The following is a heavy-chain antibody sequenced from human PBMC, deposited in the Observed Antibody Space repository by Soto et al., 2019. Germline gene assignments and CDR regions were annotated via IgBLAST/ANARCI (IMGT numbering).Heavy chain of an antibody. V-gene: IGHV3-30*03. Sequence: QVQVVESGGNIVQPGTSLRLACASSGFAVTNYGIHLVRQAPGKGLEWVSHISNDGSKKFYADSVKGRFTISRDNSENTVYLQMTSLRPDDTAVFYCARDVAMPTGFGLGYWGQGTLVTVSS. D-gene: IGHD3-16*01. CDR1: GFAVTNYG. J-gene: IGHJ4*02. CDR2: ISNDGSKK. CDR3: ARDVAMPTGFGLGY.